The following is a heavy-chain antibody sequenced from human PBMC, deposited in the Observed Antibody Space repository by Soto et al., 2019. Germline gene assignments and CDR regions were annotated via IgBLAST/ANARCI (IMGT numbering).Heavy chain of an antibody. CDR1: GYTFTSYA. CDR3: ARVPGYSIGDI. J-gene: IGHJ2*01. D-gene: IGHD2-21*01. CDR2: INAGNGNT. Sequence: QVQLVQSGAEVKKPGASVKVSCKASGYTFTSYAMHWVRQAPGQRLEWMGWINAGNGNTKYSQKFQGRVTITRDTSASTAYMELSRLTSEDTAVYYCARVPGYSIGDIWGRGTLVTVSS. V-gene: IGHV1-3*01.